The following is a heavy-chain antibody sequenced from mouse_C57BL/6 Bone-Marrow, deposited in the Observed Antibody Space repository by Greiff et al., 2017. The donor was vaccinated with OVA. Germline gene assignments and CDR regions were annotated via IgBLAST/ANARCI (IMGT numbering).Heavy chain of an antibody. D-gene: IGHD1-1*01. CDR1: GYSITSDY. V-gene: IGHV3-8*01. CDR3: SRSTVVAFYYYAMDY. CDR2: ISYSGST. J-gene: IGHJ4*01. Sequence: EVQLQQSGPGLAKPSQTLSLTCSVTGYSITSDYWNWIRKFPGNKLEYMGYISYSGSTYYNPSLKSRISTTRDTSKNQYYLQLNSVTTEDTATYYGSRSTVVAFYYYAMDYWGQGTSVTVSS.